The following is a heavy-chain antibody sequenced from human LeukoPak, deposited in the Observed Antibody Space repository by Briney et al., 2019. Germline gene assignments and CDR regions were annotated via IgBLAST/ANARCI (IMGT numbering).Heavy chain of an antibody. D-gene: IGHD1/OR15-1a*01. CDR1: GASISSYS. V-gene: IGHV4-59*08. CDR2: IVHTGDT. J-gene: IGHJ4*02. CDR3: AKHVGNTFDY. Sequence: SETLSLTCTVSGASISSYSWSWIRQTPGKGLEWIGYIVHTGDTNYNAPLKSRVTLSVDASKNQFSLRLSSVTAADTAVYYCAKHVGNTFDYWGQGTLVTVSS.